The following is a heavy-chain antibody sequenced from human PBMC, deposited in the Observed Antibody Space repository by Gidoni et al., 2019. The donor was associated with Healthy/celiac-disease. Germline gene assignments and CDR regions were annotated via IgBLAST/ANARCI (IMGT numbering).Heavy chain of an antibody. CDR1: GGSFSGYY. V-gene: IGHV4-34*01. J-gene: IGHJ4*02. CDR2: INHSGST. CDR3: ARGGHSSGYYYPY. D-gene: IGHD3-22*01. Sequence: QVQLQQWGAGLLKPSETLSLTCAVSGGSFSGYYWSWIRQPPGKGLEWIGEINHSGSTNYNPSLKSRVTISVDTSKNQFSLKLSSVTAADTAVYYCARGGHSSGYYYPYWGQGTLVTVSS.